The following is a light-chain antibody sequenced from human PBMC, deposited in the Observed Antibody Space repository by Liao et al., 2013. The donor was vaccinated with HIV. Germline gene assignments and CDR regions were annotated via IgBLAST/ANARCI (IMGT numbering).Light chain of an antibody. CDR2: QDN. Sequence: SYELTQPPSVSVSPGQTASITCSGDKLGNKYTCWYQQKPGQSPVLVIYQDNKRPSGIPERFSGSNSGTTATLAISGAQALDEADYYCQTWDTGTGVFGTGTKVT. J-gene: IGLJ1*01. V-gene: IGLV3-1*01. CDR3: QTWDTGTGV. CDR1: KLGNKY.